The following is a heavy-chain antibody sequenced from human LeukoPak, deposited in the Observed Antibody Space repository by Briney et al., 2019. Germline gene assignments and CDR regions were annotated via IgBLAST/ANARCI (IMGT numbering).Heavy chain of an antibody. CDR2: ISGSGGST. CDR1: GFTFSSYA. CDR3: AGSIPPGIAVAGLPDY. Sequence: GGSLRLSCAASGFTFSSYAMSWVRQAPGKGLEWVSAISGSGGSTYYADSVKGRFTISRDNFKNTLYLQMNSLRAEDTAVYYCAGSIPPGIAVAGLPDYWGQGTLVTVSS. V-gene: IGHV3-23*01. D-gene: IGHD6-19*01. J-gene: IGHJ4*02.